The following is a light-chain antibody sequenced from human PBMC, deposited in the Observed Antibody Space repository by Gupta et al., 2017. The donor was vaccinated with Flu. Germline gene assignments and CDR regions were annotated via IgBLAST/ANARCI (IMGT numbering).Light chain of an antibody. CDR1: SGNIASNY. Sequence: KFMLTQPHSVSESPGKTVTISCTRSSGNIASNYVQWSRQRPGSSTTTVIYEGRRRPSGVPDRFSGAVDSSSNSASLTISGLKTEDEADYYCQSYDVNSRVFGGGAKLTVL. J-gene: IGLJ3*02. CDR2: EGR. CDR3: QSYDVNSRV. V-gene: IGLV6-57*01.